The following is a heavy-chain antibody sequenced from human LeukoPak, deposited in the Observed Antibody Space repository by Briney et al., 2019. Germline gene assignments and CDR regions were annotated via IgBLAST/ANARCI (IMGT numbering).Heavy chain of an antibody. CDR3: ARTGYSYPYFDY. J-gene: IGHJ4*02. CDR2: INHSGST. V-gene: IGHV4-34*01. D-gene: IGHD5-18*01. CDR1: GGSFSGYY. Sequence: SETLSLTCAVYGGSFSGYYWSWIRQPPGKGLEWIGEINHSGSTNYNPSLKGRVTISVDTSKNQFSLKLSSVTAADTAVYYCARTGYSYPYFDYWGQGTLVTVSS.